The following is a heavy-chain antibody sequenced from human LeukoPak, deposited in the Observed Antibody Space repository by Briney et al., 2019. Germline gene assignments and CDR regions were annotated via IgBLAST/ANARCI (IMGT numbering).Heavy chain of an antibody. J-gene: IGHJ4*02. Sequence: GGSLRLSCAASGFDFKNYGMHWVRQGPGKGLEGVAFIRYDGSPKYYADYVRGRFTISRDNSKNMLYLQMNSLETEDTAVYYCAKDDDRHWGSSCQDYWGQGTLVTVSS. D-gene: IGHD2-2*01. CDR2: IRYDGSPK. CDR3: AKDDDRHWGSSCQDY. CDR1: GFDFKNYG. V-gene: IGHV3-30*02.